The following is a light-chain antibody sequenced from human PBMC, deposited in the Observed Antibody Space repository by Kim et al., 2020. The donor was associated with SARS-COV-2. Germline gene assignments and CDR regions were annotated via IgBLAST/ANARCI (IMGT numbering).Light chain of an antibody. Sequence: QSVLTQPPSASGTPGQRVTISCSGSSSNIGSNYVYWYQQLPGTAPKVLIYRTSQRPSGVPDRFSASKSGTSASLAISGLRSEDEADYYCAAWVDSLSGRLVFGGGTQLTVL. CDR2: RTS. J-gene: IGLJ3*02. V-gene: IGLV1-47*01. CDR3: AAWVDSLSGRLV. CDR1: SSNIGSNY.